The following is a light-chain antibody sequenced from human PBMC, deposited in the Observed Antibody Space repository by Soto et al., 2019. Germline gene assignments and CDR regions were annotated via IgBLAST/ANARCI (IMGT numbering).Light chain of an antibody. V-gene: IGKV3-11*01. CDR2: AAS. J-gene: IGKJ4*01. Sequence: EIVLPQYPATLSLSPGSRANLSCRASQSVSNYLAWYQQKPGPAHRLLISAASNRASGIPARFSGSGSGTAFTLTISSLGPEYFAVYYCQQRNNWPPTFGGGTKVEIK. CDR1: QSVSNY. CDR3: QQRNNWPPT.